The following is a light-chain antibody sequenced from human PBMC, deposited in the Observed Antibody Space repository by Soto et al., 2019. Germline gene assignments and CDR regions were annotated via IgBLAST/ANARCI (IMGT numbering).Light chain of an antibody. CDR2: DVS. CDR3: SSYTTSNTRQIV. V-gene: IGLV2-14*03. Sequence: QSVLTKPASGSGAPGHSITISCTGTSSDVGGYNYVSWYQHHPGKAPKLMIFDVSNRPSGVSNRFSGSKSGNTASLTISGLQPEDEADYYCSSYTTSNTRQIVFGTGTKVTVL. J-gene: IGLJ1*01. CDR1: SSDVGGYNY.